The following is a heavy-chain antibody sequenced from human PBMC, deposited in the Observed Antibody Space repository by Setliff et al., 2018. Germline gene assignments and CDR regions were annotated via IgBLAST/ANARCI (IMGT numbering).Heavy chain of an antibody. V-gene: IGHV4-38-2*02. CDR3: ARMSRYSEFWSGYAEDYYSSYIDV. CDR1: GYSIGSDYY. J-gene: IGHJ6*03. Sequence: SETLSLTCTVSGYSIGSDYYWGWIRQPPGKGLEWIGSLYHTGSTDYNPSLKSRVTISVDTSKRQFSLNLLSVTAADTAVYYCARMSRYSEFWSGYAEDYYSSYIDVWGTGATVTVSS. D-gene: IGHD3-3*01. CDR2: LYHTGST.